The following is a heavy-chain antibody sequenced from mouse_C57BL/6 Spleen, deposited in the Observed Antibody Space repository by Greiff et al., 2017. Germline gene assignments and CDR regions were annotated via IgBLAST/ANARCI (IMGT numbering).Heavy chain of an antibody. V-gene: IGHV1-55*01. CDR1: GYTFTSYW. CDR2: IYPGSGST. J-gene: IGHJ3*01. CDR3: AREGSYSNYVRVAY. Sequence: QVQLQQPGAELVKPGASVKMSCKASGYTFTSYWITWVKQRPGQGLEWIGDIYPGSGSTNYNEKFKSKATLTVDTSSSTAYMQLSSLTSEDAAVYFCAREGSYSNYVRVAYWGQGTLVTVSA. D-gene: IGHD2-5*01.